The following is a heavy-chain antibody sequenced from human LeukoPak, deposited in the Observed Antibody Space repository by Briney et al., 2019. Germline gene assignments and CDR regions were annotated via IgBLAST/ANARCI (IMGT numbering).Heavy chain of an antibody. CDR2: IYPGDSKT. J-gene: IGHJ2*01. Sequence: PGESLKISCKGSGYTLTNYWIAWVRQMPGKGLEWMGIIYPGDSKTRYSPSFQGQVTISADKSISTAYLQWSALKALDSAMYYCASPSFCSSTSCPLSLWGRGTLVTVSS. CDR3: ASPSFCSSTSCPLSL. V-gene: IGHV5-51*01. CDR1: GYTLTNYW. D-gene: IGHD2-2*01.